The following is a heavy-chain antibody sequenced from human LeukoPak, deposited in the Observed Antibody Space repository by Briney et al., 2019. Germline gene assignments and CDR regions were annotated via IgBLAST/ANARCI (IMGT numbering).Heavy chain of an antibody. CDR3: ARGYDPSRDAFDI. V-gene: IGHV4-34*01. CDR1: GGSFSGYY. Sequence: SETLSLTCAVYGGSFSGYYWSWIRQPPGKGLEWIGEINHSGSTNYNPSLKSRVTISVDTSKNQFSLKLSSVTAADTAVYYCARGYDPSRDAFDIWAQGTMATVSS. D-gene: IGHD3-22*01. J-gene: IGHJ3*02. CDR2: INHSGST.